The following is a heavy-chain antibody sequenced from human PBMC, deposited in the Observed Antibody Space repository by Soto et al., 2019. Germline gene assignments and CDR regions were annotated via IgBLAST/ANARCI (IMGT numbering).Heavy chain of an antibody. D-gene: IGHD3-3*01. CDR3: ARDHAVVTILGVVTNWFDP. V-gene: IGHV1-69*08. CDR2: IIPILGIA. J-gene: IGHJ5*02. Sequence: QVQLVQSGAEVKKPGSSVKVSCKASGGTFSSYTISWVRQAPGQGLEWMGRIIPILGIANYAQKFQGRVTITADKSTSTAYMELSSLRSEDTAVYYCARDHAVVTILGVVTNWFDPWGQGTLVTVSS. CDR1: GGTFSSYT.